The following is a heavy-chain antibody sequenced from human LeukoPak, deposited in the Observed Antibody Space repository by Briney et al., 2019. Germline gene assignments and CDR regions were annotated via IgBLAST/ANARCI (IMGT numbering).Heavy chain of an antibody. CDR2: ISSDGSNK. CDR3: ARGGHIVGATPDAFDI. CDR1: GFTFSSYA. V-gene: IGHV3-30-3*01. D-gene: IGHD1-26*01. Sequence: GGSLRLSCTASGFTFSSYAMHWVRQAPGKGPEWVAFISSDGSNKYYADPVKGRFTISRDNSKNTLYLEMNILRAEDTAVYYCARGGHIVGATPDAFDIWGQGTMVTVSS. J-gene: IGHJ3*02.